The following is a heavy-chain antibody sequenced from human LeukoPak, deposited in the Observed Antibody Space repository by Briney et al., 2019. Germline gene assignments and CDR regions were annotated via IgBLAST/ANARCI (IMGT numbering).Heavy chain of an antibody. CDR2: INHSGST. V-gene: IGHV4-34*01. CDR1: GGSFSGYY. CDR3: ARAHCSSTSCYRRSHWFDP. J-gene: IGHJ5*02. D-gene: IGHD2-2*02. Sequence: SETLSLTCAVYGGSFSGYYWSWIRQPPGKGLEWIGEINHSGSTNYNPSLKSRVIISVDTSKNHFSLKLSSVTAADTAVYYCARAHCSSTSCYRRSHWFDPWGQGTLVTVSS.